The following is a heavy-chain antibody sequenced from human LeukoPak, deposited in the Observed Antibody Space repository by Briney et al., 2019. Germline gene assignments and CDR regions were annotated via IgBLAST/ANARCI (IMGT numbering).Heavy chain of an antibody. CDR1: GFTFSSYA. V-gene: IGHV3-30*04. J-gene: IGHJ4*02. Sequence: GGSLRLSCAASGFTFSSYAMHWVRQAPGKGLEWVAVISYDGSNKYYADSVKGRFTISRDNSKNTLYLQMNSLRAEDTAVYYCARDGRVAVADYYFDYWGQGTLVTVSS. D-gene: IGHD6-19*01. CDR3: ARDGRVAVADYYFDY. CDR2: ISYDGSNK.